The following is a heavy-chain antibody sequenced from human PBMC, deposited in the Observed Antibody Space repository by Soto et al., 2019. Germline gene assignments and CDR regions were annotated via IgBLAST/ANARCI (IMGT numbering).Heavy chain of an antibody. CDR3: AXGLNGYLHYFDY. J-gene: IGHJ4*02. CDR1: GYTFTSYA. Sequence: QVHLVQSGAEVRKPGASVKVSCKASGYTFTSYAMHWVRQAPGQRLEWMGWINAGNGNTKYSQKFQGRVTITRDTXXXXXXXXXXXXXXEDTAVYYCAXGLNGYLHYFDYWGQGTLVTVSS. D-gene: IGHD5-18*01. CDR2: INAGNGNT. V-gene: IGHV1-3*01.